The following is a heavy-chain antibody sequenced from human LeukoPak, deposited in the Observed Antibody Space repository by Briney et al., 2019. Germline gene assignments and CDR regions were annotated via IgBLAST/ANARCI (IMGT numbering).Heavy chain of an antibody. CDR1: GFTFSSYS. D-gene: IGHD6-13*01. CDR2: ISSSSSYI. Sequence: GGSLRLSCAASGFTFSSYSMNWVRQAPGKGLEWVSSISSSSSYIYYADSVKGRFTISRDNAKNSLYLQMNSLRAEDKAVYYCASLGYSRSQDDYWGQGTLVTVSS. V-gene: IGHV3-21*01. J-gene: IGHJ4*02. CDR3: ASLGYSRSQDDY.